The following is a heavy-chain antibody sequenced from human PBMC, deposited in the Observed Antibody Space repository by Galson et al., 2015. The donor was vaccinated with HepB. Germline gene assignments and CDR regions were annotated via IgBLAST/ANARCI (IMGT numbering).Heavy chain of an antibody. J-gene: IGHJ6*02. CDR1: GFTFSPYW. D-gene: IGHD3-16*01. V-gene: IGHV3-74*01. CDR3: ARDGQQQAPYAFDV. CDR2: INNDGSDT. Sequence: SLRLSCAASGFTFSPYWIHWVRQAPGKGLMWVSRINNDGSDTDYADFVKGRFTISRDDSKNTAYLQMNSLRVEDTAVYYCARDGQQQAPYAFDVWGQGTTVIVSS.